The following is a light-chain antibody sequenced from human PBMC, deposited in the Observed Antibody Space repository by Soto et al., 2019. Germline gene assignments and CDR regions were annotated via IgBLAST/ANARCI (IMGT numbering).Light chain of an antibody. CDR2: EVD. CDR1: SSDVGGYRY. V-gene: IGLV2-8*01. CDR3: NSYAGTSNV. Sequence: QSALTQPPSASGSPGQSVTISCTGTSSDVGGYRYVSWYQQHPGKAPKLIIYEVDERPSGVPDRFSGSKSGNTASLTISGLQAEDEADYYCNSYAGTSNVFGTGTKVTVL. J-gene: IGLJ1*01.